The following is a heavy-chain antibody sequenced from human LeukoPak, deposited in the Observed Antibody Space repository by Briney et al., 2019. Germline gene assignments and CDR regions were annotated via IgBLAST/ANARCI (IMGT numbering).Heavy chain of an antibody. CDR1: GFTFSSYG. CDR2: IRYDGSNK. CDR3: AKATGWTMVRGGYYMDV. V-gene: IGHV3-30*02. J-gene: IGHJ6*03. Sequence: PGGSLRLSCAASGFTFSSYGMHWVRQAPGKGLEWVAFIRYDGSNKYYADSVKGRFTISRDNSKNTLYLQMNSLRAEDTAVYYCAKATGWTMVRGGYYMDVWGKGTTVTISS. D-gene: IGHD3-10*01.